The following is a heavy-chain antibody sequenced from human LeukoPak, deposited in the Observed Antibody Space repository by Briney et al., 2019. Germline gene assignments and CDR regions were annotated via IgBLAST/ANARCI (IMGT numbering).Heavy chain of an antibody. CDR2: ITSGVGIT. CDR1: GFTFSNYG. D-gene: IGHD3-22*01. V-gene: IGHV3-23*01. CDR3: ATGDSYDLDY. J-gene: IGHJ4*02. Sequence: GGSLRLSCVASGFTFSNYGMNWVRQAPGKGLEWVSIITSGVGITYYADSVKGRFTISRDNSKNTLYLQMNSLRAEDTAVYYCATGDSYDLDYWGQGTLVTVSS.